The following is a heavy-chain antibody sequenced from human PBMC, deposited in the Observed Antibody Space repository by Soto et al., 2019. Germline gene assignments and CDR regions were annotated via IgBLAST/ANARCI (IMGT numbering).Heavy chain of an antibody. CDR2: ISSSGSTI. Sequence: GGSLRLSCAASGFTISDYYMSWIRQAPGKGLEWVSYISSSGSTIYYADSVKGRFTISRDNAKNSLYLQMNSLRAEDTAVYYCASDIWASQTNFDYWGQGTLVTVSS. CDR1: GFTISDYY. CDR3: ASDIWASQTNFDY. J-gene: IGHJ4*02. V-gene: IGHV3-11*01. D-gene: IGHD3-16*01.